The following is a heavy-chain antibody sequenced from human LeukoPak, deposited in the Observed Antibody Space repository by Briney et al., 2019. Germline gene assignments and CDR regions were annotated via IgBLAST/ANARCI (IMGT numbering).Heavy chain of an antibody. Sequence: SETLSLTCTVSGGSISSGGYYWSWIRQPPGKGLEWIGYIYHSGSTYYNPSLKSRVTISVDTSKNQFSLKLSSVTAADTAVYYCARAGREAAAGTFDYWGQGTLVTVSS. D-gene: IGHD6-13*01. V-gene: IGHV4-30-2*01. J-gene: IGHJ4*02. CDR3: ARAGREAAAGTFDY. CDR1: GGSISSGGYY. CDR2: IYHSGST.